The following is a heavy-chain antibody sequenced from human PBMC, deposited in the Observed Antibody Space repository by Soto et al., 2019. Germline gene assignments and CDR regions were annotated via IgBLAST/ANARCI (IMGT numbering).Heavy chain of an antibody. J-gene: IGHJ4*02. D-gene: IGHD2-21*02. V-gene: IGHV1-46*01. CDR1: GYILSSYN. CDR2: INPSGGST. CDR3: ARTYCAGYCPRRYFDY. Sequence: QVQLVQSGAEVKKPGASVKVSCKASGYILSSYNMHWVRQAPGQGLEWMGIINPSGGSTSYAQNFQGRVSMTRDTSTSTVYMELSSLRSEDTAVYYCARTYCAGYCPRRYFDYWGQGTLVTVSS.